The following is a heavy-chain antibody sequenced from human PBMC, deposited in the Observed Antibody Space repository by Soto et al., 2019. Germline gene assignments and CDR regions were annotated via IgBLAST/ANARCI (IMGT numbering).Heavy chain of an antibody. CDR1: GFTFSSYS. CDR3: AREDIVATPQYFDY. V-gene: IGHV3-21*01. J-gene: IGHJ4*02. Sequence: EVQLVESGGGLVKPGGSLRLSCAASGFTFSSYSMNWVRQAPGKGLEWVSSISSSSSYIYYADSVKGRFTISRDNAKNSLYLQMTSLRADDTAVYYCAREDIVATPQYFDYWGQGTLVTVSS. D-gene: IGHD5-12*01. CDR2: ISSSSSYI.